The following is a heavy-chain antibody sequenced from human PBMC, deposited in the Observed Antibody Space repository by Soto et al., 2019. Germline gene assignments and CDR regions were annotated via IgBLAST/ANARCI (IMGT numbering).Heavy chain of an antibody. D-gene: IGHD6-6*01. V-gene: IGHV5-51*01. J-gene: IGHJ4*02. CDR1: GYSFTSYW. CDR3: ARQDRYSSSLEVLGY. Sequence: PGESLKISCKGSGYSFTSYWIGWVRQMPGKGLEWMGIIYPGDSDTRYSPSFQGQVTISADKSISTAYLQWSSLKASDTAMYYCARQDRYSSSLEVLGYWGQGTLVTVSS. CDR2: IYPGDSDT.